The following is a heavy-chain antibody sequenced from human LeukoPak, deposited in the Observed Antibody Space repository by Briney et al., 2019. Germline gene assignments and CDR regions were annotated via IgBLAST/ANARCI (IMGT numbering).Heavy chain of an antibody. CDR3: AKDLQWDPTVGFDY. CDR1: GFTFSSFA. J-gene: IGHJ4*02. D-gene: IGHD1-26*01. CDR2: MSGSGVNT. V-gene: IGHV3-23*01. Sequence: GGSLRLSCAASGFTFSSFAMSWVRQAPGKGLEWVSAMSGSGVNTYYADSVKGRFTISRDNSKNTLYLQMNSLRGEDTAVYYCAKDLQWDPTVGFDYWGQGTLVTVSS.